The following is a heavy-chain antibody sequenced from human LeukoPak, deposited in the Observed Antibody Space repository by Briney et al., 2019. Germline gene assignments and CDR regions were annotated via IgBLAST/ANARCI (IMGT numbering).Heavy chain of an antibody. D-gene: IGHD3-22*01. CDR3: ARYYYDSSGYYSLVGWFDP. J-gene: IGHJ5*02. V-gene: IGHV1-69*13. Sequence: GASVKVSCKASGGTFSSYAISWVRQAPGQGLEWMGGIIPIFGTANYARKFQGRVTITADESTSTAYMELSSLRSEDTAVYYCARYYYDSSGYYSLVGWFDPWGQGTLVTVSS. CDR2: IIPIFGTA. CDR1: GGTFSSYA.